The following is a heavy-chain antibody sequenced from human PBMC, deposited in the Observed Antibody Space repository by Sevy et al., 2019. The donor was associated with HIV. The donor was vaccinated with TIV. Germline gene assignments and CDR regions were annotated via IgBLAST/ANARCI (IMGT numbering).Heavy chain of an antibody. CDR2: IKSDGSDK. J-gene: IGHJ4*02. Sequence: GGSLRLSCAASVFTFSAYWMNWVRQAPGKGLEWVANIKSDGSDKHYVDSVEGRFTISRDNAKNSLYLQMNSLRVEDTAVYYCAQETVGRFDSWGQGTLVTV. V-gene: IGHV3-7*01. CDR3: AQETVGRFDS. CDR1: VFTFSAYW. D-gene: IGHD3-16*01.